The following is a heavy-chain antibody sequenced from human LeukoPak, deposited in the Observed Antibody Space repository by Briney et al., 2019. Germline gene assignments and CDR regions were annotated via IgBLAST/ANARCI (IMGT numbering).Heavy chain of an antibody. V-gene: IGHV4-39*07. CDR2: IYYSGST. Sequence: SETLSLTCTVSGGSISSSSYYWGWIRQPPGKGLEWIGSIYYSGSTYYNPSLKSRVTMSVDTSKNQFSLKLSSVTAADTAVYYCAREGYCSSTSCYIRGLGDYYYGMDVWGQGTTVTVSS. CDR1: GGSISSSSYY. CDR3: AREGYCSSTSCYIRGLGDYYYGMDV. D-gene: IGHD2-2*02. J-gene: IGHJ6*02.